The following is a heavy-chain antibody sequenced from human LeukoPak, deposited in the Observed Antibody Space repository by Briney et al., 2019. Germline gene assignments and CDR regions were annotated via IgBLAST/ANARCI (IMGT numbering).Heavy chain of an antibody. CDR1: GFTFSGSA. J-gene: IGHJ2*01. D-gene: IGHD6-6*01. V-gene: IGHV3-73*01. CDR3: TRRESQGSSTNWYFDL. CDR2: IRSKPNSYAT. Sequence: GRSLRLSCAASGFTFSGSAIHWVRQASGKRLEWVGRIRSKPNSYATAYAASVKGRFTISRDDSNNTAYLQMNSLKTEDTAVYYCTRRESQGSSTNWYFDLWGRGTLVTVSS.